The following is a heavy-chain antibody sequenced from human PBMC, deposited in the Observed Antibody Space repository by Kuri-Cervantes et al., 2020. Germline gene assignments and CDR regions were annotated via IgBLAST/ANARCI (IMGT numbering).Heavy chain of an antibody. V-gene: IGHV3-30*02. Sequence: GESLKISCAASGFTFSSYGMHWVRQAPGKGLEWVAVIWYDGSNKYYADSVKGRFTISRDNSKNTLYLQMDSLKAKDTAMYYYTAIAVAGNGYYFDYWGQGTLVTVSS. CDR1: GFTFSSYG. J-gene: IGHJ4*02. D-gene: IGHD6-19*01. CDR2: IWYDGSNK. CDR3: TAIAVAGNGYYFDY.